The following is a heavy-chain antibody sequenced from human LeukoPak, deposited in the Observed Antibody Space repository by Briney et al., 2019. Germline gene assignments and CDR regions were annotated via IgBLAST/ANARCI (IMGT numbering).Heavy chain of an antibody. Sequence: GESLKISCKASGYSFTSYWVGWVRQMPGKGLEWMGIIYPYDSDTRYSPSFQGQVTISADKSISTAYLQWSNLKASDTAMYYCARHIGYSAWNPDYWGQGTLVTVSS. D-gene: IGHD5-12*01. CDR1: GYSFTSYW. J-gene: IGHJ4*02. CDR2: IYPYDSDT. CDR3: ARHIGYSAWNPDY. V-gene: IGHV5-51*01.